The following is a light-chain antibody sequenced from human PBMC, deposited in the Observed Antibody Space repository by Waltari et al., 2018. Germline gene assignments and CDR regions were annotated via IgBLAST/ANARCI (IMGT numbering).Light chain of an antibody. Sequence: QFALTQPASVSGSPGQSITISCTGTSSDVGGYNYVSWYQQHPDKAPKLMIYEVSNRPSGVSNRFSGSKSGNTASLTISGLQAEDEADYYCSSYTSSSTWVFGGGTKLTVL. CDR1: SSDVGGYNY. CDR2: EVS. V-gene: IGLV2-14*01. CDR3: SSYTSSSTWV. J-gene: IGLJ3*02.